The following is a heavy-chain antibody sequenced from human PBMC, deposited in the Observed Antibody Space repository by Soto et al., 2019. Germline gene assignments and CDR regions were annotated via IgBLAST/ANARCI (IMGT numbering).Heavy chain of an antibody. Sequence: SETLSLACTVSGGSISKSSYYWVWIRQPPGKGLEWVGSMSYSGSTYYNPSLKSRVAISVDTSKNQLSLQVSSVTAADTAVYYCSRRAPEGFDPWGQGTLVTVSS. CDR1: GGSISKSSYY. CDR2: MSYSGST. V-gene: IGHV4-39*01. CDR3: SRRAPEGFDP. J-gene: IGHJ5*02.